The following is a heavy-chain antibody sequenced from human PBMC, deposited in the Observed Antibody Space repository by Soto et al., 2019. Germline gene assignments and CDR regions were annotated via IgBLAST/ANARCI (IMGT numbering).Heavy chain of an antibody. CDR3: ARVPWWDYYDSSGKNWFDP. Sequence: PGGSLRLSCAASGFTFSSYSMNWVRQAPGKGLEWVSSISSSSSYIYYADSVKGRFTISRDNAKNSLYLQMNSLRAEDTAVYYCARVPWWDYYDSSGKNWFDPWGQGTLVTVSS. CDR2: ISSSSSYI. CDR1: GFTFSSYS. V-gene: IGHV3-21*01. D-gene: IGHD3-22*01. J-gene: IGHJ5*02.